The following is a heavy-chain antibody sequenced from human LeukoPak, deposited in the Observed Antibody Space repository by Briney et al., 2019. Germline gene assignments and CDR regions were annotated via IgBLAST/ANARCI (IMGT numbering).Heavy chain of an antibody. CDR2: TNPNSGGT. CDR1: GYTFTGYY. J-gene: IGHJ4*02. D-gene: IGHD5-18*01. Sequence: GASVKVSCKASGYTFTGYYMHWVRQAPGQGLEWMGWTNPNSGGTNYAQKFQGRVTLTRDTSISTAYMELSSLRSDDTAVYYCARVNGYTYTYYFDYWGQGTLVTVSS. V-gene: IGHV1-2*02. CDR3: ARVNGYTYTYYFDY.